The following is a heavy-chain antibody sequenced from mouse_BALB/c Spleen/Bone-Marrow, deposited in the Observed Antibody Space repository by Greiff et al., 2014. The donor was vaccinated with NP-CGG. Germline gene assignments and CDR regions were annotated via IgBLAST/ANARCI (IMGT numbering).Heavy chain of an antibody. CDR2: IYPGSGST. CDR1: GYTFTSYW. CDR3: TGDYDWVPDY. D-gene: IGHD1-1*01. Sequence: LQQSGSELARPGASVKLSCKASGYTFTSYWMHWVKQRPGQGLEWIGNIYPGSGSTNYDEKFKSKATLTVDTSSSTAYMQLSSLTSEDSAVYYCTGDYDWVPDYWGQGTTLTVSS. J-gene: IGHJ2*01. V-gene: IGHV1S22*01.